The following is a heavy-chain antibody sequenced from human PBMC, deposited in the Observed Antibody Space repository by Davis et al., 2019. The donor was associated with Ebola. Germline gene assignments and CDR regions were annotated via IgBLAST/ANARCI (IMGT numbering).Heavy chain of an antibody. D-gene: IGHD6-6*01. J-gene: IGHJ4*02. V-gene: IGHV5-51*01. Sequence: GESLKISCKDSGNSFTSHWIGWVRQMPGKGLEWMGIIYTGDSDTRYSPSFRGQVTISADKSIKTAFLQWSSLKASDTAMYYCTREYSSSSDTDYWGQGTLVTVAS. CDR3: TREYSSSSDTDY. CDR2: IYTGDSDT. CDR1: GNSFTSHW.